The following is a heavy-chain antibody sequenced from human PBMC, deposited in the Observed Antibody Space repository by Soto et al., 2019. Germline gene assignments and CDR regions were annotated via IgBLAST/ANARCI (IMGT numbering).Heavy chain of an antibody. CDR3: ARLPGIAAAGRA. V-gene: IGHV3-66*01. D-gene: IGHD6-13*01. CDR1: GFTVSSNY. J-gene: IGHJ5*02. CDR2: IYSGGST. Sequence: EVQLVESGGGLVQPGGSLRLSCAASGFTVSSNYMSWVRQAPGKGLEWVSVIYSGGSTYYADSVKGRFTISRDNSKNTLYVQMNSLSAEDTAVYYGARLPGIAAAGRAWGQGTLVTVSS.